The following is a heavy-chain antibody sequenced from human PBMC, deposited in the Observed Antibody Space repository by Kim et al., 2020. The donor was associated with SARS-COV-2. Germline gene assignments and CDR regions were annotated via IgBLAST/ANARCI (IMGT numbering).Heavy chain of an antibody. CDR3: ARVRTAMVRDYYGMDV. CDR2: INPNSGGT. D-gene: IGHD5-18*01. J-gene: IGHJ6*02. Sequence: ASVKVSCKASGYTFTGYYMHWVRQVPGQGLEWMGWINPNSGGTNYAQKFQGRVTMTRDTSISTAYMELSRLRSDDTAVYYCARVRTAMVRDYYGMDVWGQGTTVTVSS. V-gene: IGHV1-2*02. CDR1: GYTFTGYY.